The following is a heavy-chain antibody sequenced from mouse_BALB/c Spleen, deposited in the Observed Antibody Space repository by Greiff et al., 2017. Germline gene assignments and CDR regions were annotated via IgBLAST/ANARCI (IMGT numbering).Heavy chain of an antibody. CDR3: ARDRERYPWFAY. CDR2: IWAGGST. J-gene: IGHJ3*01. D-gene: IGHD3-1*01. Sequence: VQLKESGPGLVAPSQSLSITCTVSGFSLTSYGVHWVRQPPGKGLEWLGVIWAGGSTNYNSALMSRLSISKDNSKSQVFLKMNSLQTDDTAMYYCARDRERYPWFAYWGQGTLVTVSA. V-gene: IGHV2-9*02. CDR1: GFSLTSYG.